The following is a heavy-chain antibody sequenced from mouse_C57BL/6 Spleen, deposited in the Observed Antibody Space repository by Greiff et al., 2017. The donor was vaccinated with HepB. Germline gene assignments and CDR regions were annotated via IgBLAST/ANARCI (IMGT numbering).Heavy chain of an antibody. CDR3: ATYYGSSLWYFDV. CDR2: IWSGGST. CDR1: GFSFTSYG. Sequence: QVQLQQSGPGLVQPSQSLSITCTVSGFSFTSYGVHWVRQSPGKGLEWLGVIWSGGSTDYNAAFLSRLSISKDNSKSQVFFKMNSLQADDTAIYYCATYYGSSLWYFDVWGTGTTVTVSS. D-gene: IGHD1-1*01. J-gene: IGHJ1*03. V-gene: IGHV2-2*01.